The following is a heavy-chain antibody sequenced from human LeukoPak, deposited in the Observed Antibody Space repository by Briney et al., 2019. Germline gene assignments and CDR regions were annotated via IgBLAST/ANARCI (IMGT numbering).Heavy chain of an antibody. CDR1: GFTFTSSA. V-gene: IGHV1-58*01. Sequence: ASVKVSCKASGFTFTSSAVQWVRQARGQRLEWIGWIVVGSGNTNYAQKFHERVTITRDMSTSTAYMELSSLRSEDTAVYYCARELGIAAAGYYYYYGMDVWGQGTTVTVSS. CDR2: IVVGSGNT. D-gene: IGHD6-13*01. J-gene: IGHJ6*02. CDR3: ARELGIAAAGYYYYYGMDV.